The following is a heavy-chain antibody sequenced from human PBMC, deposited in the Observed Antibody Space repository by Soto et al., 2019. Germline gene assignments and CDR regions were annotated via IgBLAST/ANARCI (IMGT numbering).Heavy chain of an antibody. J-gene: IGHJ6*02. CDR2: ITPFNGDT. D-gene: IGHD3-10*01. Sequence: QVQLVQSGPEVKKPGAAVRVSCKASGYSLTSNGISWVRQAPGQGLEWMGWITPFNGDTKYAQKFRGRVTMTTDTSTTTAYMDLRSLRSDDTAVYYCAREMSGGDYFYSMDVWGQGTTVSVSS. V-gene: IGHV1-18*01. CDR3: AREMSGGDYFYSMDV. CDR1: GYSLTSNG.